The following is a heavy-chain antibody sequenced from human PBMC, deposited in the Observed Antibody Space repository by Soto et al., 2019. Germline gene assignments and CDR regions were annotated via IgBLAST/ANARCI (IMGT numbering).Heavy chain of an antibody. CDR2: IDPSDSYT. D-gene: IGHD6-19*01. V-gene: IGHV5-10-1*01. J-gene: IGHJ6*02. CDR3: ARHTIAVAGRAYYYYYGMDV. CDR1: VYSFTSYW. Sequence: GESLKIACKGSVYSFTSYWISWVRQMPGKGLEWMGRIDPSDSYTNYSPSFQGHVTISADKSISTAYLQWSSLKASDTAMYYCARHTIAVAGRAYYYYYGMDVWGQGTTVTVSS.